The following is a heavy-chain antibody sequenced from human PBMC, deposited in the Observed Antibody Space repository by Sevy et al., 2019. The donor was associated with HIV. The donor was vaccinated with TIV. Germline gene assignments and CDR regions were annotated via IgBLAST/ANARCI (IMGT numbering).Heavy chain of an antibody. Sequence: VGSLRLSCEASGFTFNNFPIHWVRQAPGKGLEWVAVVSIDGGSKYYADSVRGRFTVSRDNSKNTVYLQLNSLRAEDTAVYYCVRERARSITFDIWGQGTLVTVSS. J-gene: IGHJ3*02. CDR3: VRERARSITFDI. CDR2: VSIDGGSK. CDR1: GFTFNNFP. V-gene: IGHV3-30-3*01. D-gene: IGHD3-16*01.